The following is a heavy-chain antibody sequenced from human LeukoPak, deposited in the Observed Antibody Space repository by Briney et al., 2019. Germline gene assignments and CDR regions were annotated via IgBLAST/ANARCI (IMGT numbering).Heavy chain of an antibody. J-gene: IGHJ5*01. V-gene: IGHV3-33*05. CDR1: GLTFTSHG. Sequence: GGSLRLSCAASGLTFTSHGFHWVRQAPGRGLEWLTFISLDGSRKSYADSVKGRFTFSRDDSKNTLYLEMNSLRAEDTATYYCARDRAVSWLDSWGLGTLVTASS. CDR2: ISLDGSRK. CDR3: ARDRAVSWLDS. D-gene: IGHD3-10*01.